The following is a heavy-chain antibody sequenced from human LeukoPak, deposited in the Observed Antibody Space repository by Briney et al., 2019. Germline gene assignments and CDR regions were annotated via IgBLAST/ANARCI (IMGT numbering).Heavy chain of an antibody. J-gene: IGHJ4*02. CDR1: GGSISSSSYY. CDR2: IYYSGNA. CDR3: ARHGNIVMVPTAPGFDY. V-gene: IGHV4-39*01. D-gene: IGHD2/OR15-2a*01. Sequence: SETLSLTCTVSGGSISSSSYYWGWIRQPPGKGLEWIGSIYYSGNAYYNPSFKSRVAISVDTSKNQFSLKLTSVTAADTAVYYCARHGNIVMVPTAPGFDYWGQGTLVTVFS.